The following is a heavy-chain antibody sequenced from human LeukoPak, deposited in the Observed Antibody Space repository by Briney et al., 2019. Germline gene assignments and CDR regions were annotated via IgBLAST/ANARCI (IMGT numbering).Heavy chain of an antibody. V-gene: IGHV4-39*07. CDR1: GDSISTSSYY. CDR3: ARDTSSGSLKGAFDL. J-gene: IGHJ3*01. D-gene: IGHD6-19*01. CDR2: VFQSGST. Sequence: SETLSLTCTVSGDSISTSSYYWTWIRQPPGKGLEWIGSVFQSGSTYYNPSLKSRVTISGDISKNQFSLNLSSATAADTAIYYCARDTSSGSLKGAFDLWGQGTMVTVSS.